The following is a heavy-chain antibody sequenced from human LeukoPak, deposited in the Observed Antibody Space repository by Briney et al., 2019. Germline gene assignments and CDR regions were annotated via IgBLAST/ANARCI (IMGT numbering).Heavy chain of an antibody. V-gene: IGHV3-30-3*01. Sequence: PGGSLRLSCAASGFTFSSYTMHWVRQAPGKGLEWVAVISYDGNTKYYADSVKGRFTISRDDSKSTLYLQMNSLRDEDTAVYYCARRVQGTVLDYWGQGTLLTVSS. CDR3: ARRVQGTVLDY. D-gene: IGHD1-1*01. J-gene: IGHJ4*02. CDR1: GFTFSSYT. CDR2: ISYDGNTK.